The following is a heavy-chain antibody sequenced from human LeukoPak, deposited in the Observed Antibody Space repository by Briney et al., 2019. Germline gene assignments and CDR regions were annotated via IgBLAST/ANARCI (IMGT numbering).Heavy chain of an antibody. V-gene: IGHV6-1*01. CDR3: ARSLPRDYYDSSGYNHFDY. CDR1: GDSVSSNSAA. Sequence: SQTLSLTCAISGDSVSSNSAAWNWIRQSPSRGLEWLGRTYYRSKWYNDYAVSVKSRITINPDTSKNRFSLQLNSVTPEDTAVYYCARSLPRDYYDSSGYNHFDYWGQGTLVTVSP. CDR2: TYYRSKWYN. D-gene: IGHD3-22*01. J-gene: IGHJ4*02.